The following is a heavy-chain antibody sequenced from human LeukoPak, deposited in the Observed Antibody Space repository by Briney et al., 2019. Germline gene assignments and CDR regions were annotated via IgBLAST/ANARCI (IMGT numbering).Heavy chain of an antibody. CDR1: GFTVSSNY. CDR2: IYSGGST. Sequence: GGFLRLSCAASGFTVSSNYMSWVRQAPGKGLEWVSVIYSGGSTYYADSVKGRFTISRDNSKNTLFLQMNSLRAEDTAVYYCAKEAQGCSITSCYFDSWGQGTLVTVSS. CDR3: AKEAQGCSITSCYFDS. D-gene: IGHD2-2*01. V-gene: IGHV3-53*01. J-gene: IGHJ4*02.